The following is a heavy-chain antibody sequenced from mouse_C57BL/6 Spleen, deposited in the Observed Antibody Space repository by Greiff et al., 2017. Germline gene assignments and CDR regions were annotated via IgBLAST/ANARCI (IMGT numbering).Heavy chain of an antibody. CDR3: ARSTTVVATDYYFDY. J-gene: IGHJ2*01. CDR1: GYSITSDY. Sequence: EVHLVESGPGLAKPSQTLSLTCSVTGYSITSDYWNWIRKFPGNKLEYMGYISYSGSTYYNPPLKSRISITRDTSKNQYYLQLNSVTTEDTATYYCARSTTVVATDYYFDYWGQGTTLTVSS. CDR2: ISYSGST. D-gene: IGHD1-1*01. V-gene: IGHV3-8*01.